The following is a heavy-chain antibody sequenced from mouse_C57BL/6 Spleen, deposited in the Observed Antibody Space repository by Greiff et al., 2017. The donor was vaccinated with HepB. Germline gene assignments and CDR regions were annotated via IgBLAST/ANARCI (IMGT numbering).Heavy chain of an antibody. CDR3: SRFNDYDPYYAMDY. CDR2: INPNNGGT. D-gene: IGHD2-4*01. Sequence: EVQLQQSGPELVKPGASVKISCKASGYTFTDYYMNWVKQSHGKSLEWIGDINPNNGGTSYNQKFKGKATLTVDKSSSTAYMELRSLTSEDSAVYYWSRFNDYDPYYAMDYWGQGTSVTVSS. CDR1: GYTFTDYY. J-gene: IGHJ4*01. V-gene: IGHV1-26*01.